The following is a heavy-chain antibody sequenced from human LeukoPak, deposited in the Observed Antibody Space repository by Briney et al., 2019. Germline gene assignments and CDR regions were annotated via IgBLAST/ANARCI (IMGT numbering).Heavy chain of an antibody. CDR1: GVSLTRSGVG. V-gene: IGHV2-5*01. J-gene: IGHJ1*01. D-gene: IGHD2-2*01. CDR3: AQSPYCSSTSFFTNEYFPH. Sequence: GPTLSKPTQNLTLTCTISGVSLTRSGVGVGWIRKPPGKALERLALISWNNDKRYSPSLKSRLTITKVNSKNQVVLTMTHMDPVDTATYYCAQSPYCSSTSFFTNEYFPHWGQGTLVSVPS. CDR2: ISWNNDK.